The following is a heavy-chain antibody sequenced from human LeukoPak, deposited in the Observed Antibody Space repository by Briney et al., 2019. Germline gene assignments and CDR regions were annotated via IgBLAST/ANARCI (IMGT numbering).Heavy chain of an antibody. D-gene: IGHD2-2*01. Sequence: SETLSLTCTVSGGSITSSNYFWGWIRQSPGKGLEWIGSIYYSGSTYYNPSLKSRVTISVETSKIQFSLKLSSVTAADSAVYYCGRDSCSSTSCRRKFDNWGQGTLVTVSS. CDR3: GRDSCSSTSCRRKFDN. J-gene: IGHJ4*02. V-gene: IGHV4-39*07. CDR1: GGSITSSNYF. CDR2: IYYSGST.